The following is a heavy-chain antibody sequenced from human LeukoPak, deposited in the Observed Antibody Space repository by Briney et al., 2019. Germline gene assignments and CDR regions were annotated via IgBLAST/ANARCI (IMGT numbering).Heavy chain of an antibody. J-gene: IGHJ6*03. CDR3: ARAVYGVRRYNYYYYMDV. Sequence: SETLSLTCTVSGGSLSSYYWNWIRQPAGKGLEWIGRIYTSGSTNYNPSLKSRVTISVDTSKNQFSLKLSSVTAADTAVYYCARAVYGVRRYNYYYYMDVWGKGTTVTISS. V-gene: IGHV4-4*07. CDR2: IYTSGST. D-gene: IGHD4-17*01. CDR1: GGSLSSYY.